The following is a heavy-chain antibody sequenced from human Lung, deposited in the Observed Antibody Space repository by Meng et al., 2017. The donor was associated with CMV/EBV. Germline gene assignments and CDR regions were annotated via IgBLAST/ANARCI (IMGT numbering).Heavy chain of an antibody. CDR2: ISSSSSYV. CDR3: AREGFNSSGLYCNTIHYYGMDH. V-gene: IGHV3-21*01. D-gene: IGHD3-22*01. CDR1: GFSFSAHT. Sequence: GSXRLXCVASGFSFSAHTMNWVRQAPGQGLEWISSISSSSSYVYYGDSVKDRFTVSRDNAKDSLYLQMNILRVADTAVYYCAREGFNSSGLYCNTIHYYGMDHXGQGXKVTVSS. J-gene: IGHJ6*02.